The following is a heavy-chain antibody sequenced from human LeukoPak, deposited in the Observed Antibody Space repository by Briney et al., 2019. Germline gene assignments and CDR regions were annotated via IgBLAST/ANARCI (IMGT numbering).Heavy chain of an antibody. Sequence: SVKVSCKASGGSFSSYAISWVPQAPGQGLEWMGRIIPIFGTANYAQKFQGRVTITTHESTSTAYMELSSLRSEDTAVYYCASCGGDCRDEAFDIWGQGTMVTVFS. V-gene: IGHV1-69*05. J-gene: IGHJ3*02. D-gene: IGHD2-21*02. CDR2: IIPIFGTA. CDR3: ASCGGDCRDEAFDI. CDR1: GGSFSSYA.